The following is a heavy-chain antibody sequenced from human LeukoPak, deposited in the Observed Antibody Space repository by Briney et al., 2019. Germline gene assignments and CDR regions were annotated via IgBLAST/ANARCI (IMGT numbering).Heavy chain of an antibody. CDR2: LYTSGTT. CDR3: ARAGGSVGWYGTIDS. Sequence: SETLSLTCTVSGGSISSGSYYWTWIRQPAGKGLEWYGHLYTSGTTSYNPSLHRRVNISADTSKHQFSLRLTSVTAADTAVYYCARAGGSVGWYGTIDSWGQGTLVSVSS. CDR1: GGSISSGSYY. V-gene: IGHV4-61*09. D-gene: IGHD6-19*01. J-gene: IGHJ4*02.